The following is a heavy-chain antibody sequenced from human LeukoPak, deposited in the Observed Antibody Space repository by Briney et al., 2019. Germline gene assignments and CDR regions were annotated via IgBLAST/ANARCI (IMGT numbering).Heavy chain of an antibody. V-gene: IGHV2-70*11. Sequence: SGPTLVNPTQTLTLTCTFSGFSLTTSKMCVNWILQPPGKALEWLARADWDDDKYYSPSLRTRLTTSKDTSKNQVVLTMTNMDPVDTATYYCARVIATPDYLDYWGPGALVTVSS. CDR1: GFSLTTSKMC. CDR3: ARVIATPDYLDY. CDR2: ADWDDDK. D-gene: IGHD3-10*01. J-gene: IGHJ4*02.